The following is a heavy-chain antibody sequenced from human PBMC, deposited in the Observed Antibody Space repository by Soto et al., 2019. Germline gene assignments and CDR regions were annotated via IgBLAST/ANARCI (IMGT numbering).Heavy chain of an antibody. J-gene: IGHJ5*02. D-gene: IGHD2-21*02. V-gene: IGHV3-23*01. CDR2: ISATGGST. CDR1: GFTFSSYT. Sequence: LRLSCAASGFTFSSYTMSWVRQAPGKGLEWVSGISATGGSTYYADSVKGRFTFSRDNSKNTLYLQMNSLRAEDTAVYYCAKGFIRDCGGDCTVDTWGQGTLVTVSS. CDR3: AKGFIRDCGGDCTVDT.